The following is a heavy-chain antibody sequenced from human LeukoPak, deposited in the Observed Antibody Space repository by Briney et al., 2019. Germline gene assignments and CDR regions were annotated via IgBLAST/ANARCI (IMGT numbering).Heavy chain of an antibody. J-gene: IGHJ4*02. CDR3: ATVIDSWFDFDY. D-gene: IGHD6-13*01. CDR2: IIPIFGTA. V-gene: IGHV1-69*05. CDR1: GGTFSSYA. Sequence: SVKVSCKASGGTFSSYAISWVRQAPGQGLEWMGGIIPIFGTANYAQKFQGRVTITTDESTSTAYMELSSLRSEDTAVYYCATVIDSWFDFDYWGQGTLVTVSS.